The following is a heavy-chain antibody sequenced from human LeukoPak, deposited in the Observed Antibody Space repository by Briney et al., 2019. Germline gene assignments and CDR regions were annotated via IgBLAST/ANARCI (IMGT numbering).Heavy chain of an antibody. V-gene: IGHV6-1*01. CDR1: GDSVSRNGPS. CDR3: ARDPDSSNEWGPFDS. CDR2: TYYRSKWSS. D-gene: IGHD1-1*01. Sequence: SQTLSLTCAVSGDSVSRNGPSWNWIRQSPSGGLEWPGRTYYRSKWSSDYAVSVKSRITINPDTSKNDFSLQLDSVTPEDTAVYYCARDPDSSNEWGPFDSWGQGTLVTVSS. J-gene: IGHJ5*01.